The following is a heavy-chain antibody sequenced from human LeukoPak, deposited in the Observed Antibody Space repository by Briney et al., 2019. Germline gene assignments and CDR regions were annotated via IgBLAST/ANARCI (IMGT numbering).Heavy chain of an antibody. D-gene: IGHD3-10*01. CDR3: ASFRFGRNWFAP. J-gene: IGHJ5*02. CDR1: GGSISSYY. CDR2: IYTSGST. Sequence: SETLSLTCTVSGGSISSYYWSWIRQPAGKGLEWIGRIYTSGSTNYNPSLKSRVTMSVDTSKNQFSLKLSYVTAADTAVYYCASFRFGRNWFAPWGQGPLVTVSS. V-gene: IGHV4-4*07.